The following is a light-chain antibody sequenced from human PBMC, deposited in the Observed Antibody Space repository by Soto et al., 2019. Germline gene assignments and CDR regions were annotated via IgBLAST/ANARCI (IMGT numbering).Light chain of an antibody. V-gene: IGLV1-40*01. CDR3: QSYDSSLSGVV. CDR2: VNS. CDR1: SSNVGADYD. J-gene: IGLJ2*01. Sequence: QSVLTQPPSVSGAPGQRVTISCTGSSSNVGADYDVHWYQPLPGTAPKLLIYVNSNRPSGVPDRFSGSKSGTSASLAITGLQAGDEADYYCQSYDSSLSGVVFGGGTKVTVL.